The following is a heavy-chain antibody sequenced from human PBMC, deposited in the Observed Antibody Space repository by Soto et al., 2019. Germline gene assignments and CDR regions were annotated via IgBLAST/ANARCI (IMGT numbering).Heavy chain of an antibody. D-gene: IGHD3-9*01. V-gene: IGHV3-73*01. CDR3: TSTYYDILTGSAIPR. CDR1: GFTFSGSA. CDR2: IRSKANSYAT. J-gene: IGHJ4*02. Sequence: GGSLRLSCAASGFTFSGSAMHWVRQASGKGLEWVGRIRSKANSYATAYAASVKGRFTISRDDSKNTAYLQMNSLKTEDTAVYYCTSTYYDILTGSAIPRWGQGTLVTVSS.